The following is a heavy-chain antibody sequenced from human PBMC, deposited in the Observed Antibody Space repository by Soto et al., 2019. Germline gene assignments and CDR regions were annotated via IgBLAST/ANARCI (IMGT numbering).Heavy chain of an antibody. CDR3: ARGYSYGYVGYYFDY. CDR1: GFTVSSNY. D-gene: IGHD5-18*01. CDR2: SYSGGST. J-gene: IGHJ4*02. Sequence: EVQLVESGGGLIQPGGSLRLSCAASGFTVSSNYMSWVRQAPGKGLEWVSVSYSGGSTYYADSVKGRFTISRDNYKNTLYLQMSSLRAEYTAVYYCARGYSYGYVGYYFDYWGKGTLVTVSS. V-gene: IGHV3-53*01.